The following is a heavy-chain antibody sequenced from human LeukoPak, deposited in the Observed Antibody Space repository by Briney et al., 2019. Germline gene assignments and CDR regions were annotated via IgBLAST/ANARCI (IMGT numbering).Heavy chain of an antibody. CDR1: GGSISSSSYY. J-gene: IGHJ5*02. Sequence: SSETLSLTCTVSGGSISSSSYYWGWIRQPPGKGLEWIGSIYYSGSAYYNPSLKSRVTISVDTSKNQFSLKLSSVTAADTAVYYCARDRVWFGELRSPNWFDPWGQGTLVTVSS. D-gene: IGHD3-10*01. V-gene: IGHV4-39*07. CDR3: ARDRVWFGELRSPNWFDP. CDR2: IYYSGSA.